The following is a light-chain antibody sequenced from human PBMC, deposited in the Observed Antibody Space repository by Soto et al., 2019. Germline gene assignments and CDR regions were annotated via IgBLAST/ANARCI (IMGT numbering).Light chain of an antibody. J-gene: IGKJ2*03. V-gene: IGKV2-28*01. CDR2: LGS. CDR3: MQSLKSPPS. Sequence: DIVMTQSPLSLPVTPGEPASISCRSSQSLLHSNGYNYLDWYLQKPGQSPQLLIYLGSNRASGVPDRFSGSGSGTDFTLKISRVESEDFGVYYCMQSLKSPPSFGQGTKLEIK. CDR1: QSLLHSNGYNY.